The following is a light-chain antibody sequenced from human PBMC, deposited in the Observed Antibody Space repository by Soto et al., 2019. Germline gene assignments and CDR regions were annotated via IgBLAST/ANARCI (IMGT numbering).Light chain of an antibody. CDR3: SSYTASVRV. J-gene: IGLJ1*01. CDR2: EVT. V-gene: IGLV2-8*01. Sequence: QSVLTQPPSASGSPGQSVTISCTGTSSDVGGYNYVSWYQQYPGKAPKLLIYEVTKRPSGVPDRFSGSKSGNTASLTVSGLQIDDEADYYCSSYTASVRVFGTGTKVTAL. CDR1: SSDVGGYNY.